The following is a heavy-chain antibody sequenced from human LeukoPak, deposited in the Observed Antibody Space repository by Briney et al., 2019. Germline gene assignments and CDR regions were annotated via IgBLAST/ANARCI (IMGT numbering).Heavy chain of an antibody. CDR1: GFTFSSYW. CDR3: ARVQNYYYYMDV. D-gene: IGHD1-1*01. Sequence: GGSLRLSCAASGFTFSSYWMGWVRQAPGNGPEWVANIKEDESEKNYVDSVKGRFTVSRDSAKNALYLQMNSLRAEDTAVYYCARVQNYYYYMDVWGKGTTVTVSS. J-gene: IGHJ6*03. V-gene: IGHV3-7*01. CDR2: IKEDESEK.